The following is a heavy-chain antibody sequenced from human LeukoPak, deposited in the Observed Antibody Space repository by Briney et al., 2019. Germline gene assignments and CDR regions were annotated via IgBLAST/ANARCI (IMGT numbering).Heavy chain of an antibody. J-gene: IGHJ6*03. CDR2: IYSSGST. V-gene: IGHV3-66*01. CDR3: ARYYYYYYMDV. CDR1: GFTVSSNY. Sequence: PGGSLRLSCAASGFTVSSNYMSWVRQAPGKGLEWVSVIYSSGSTYYADSVKGRVTISRDNSKNTLYLQMNSLRAEDTAVYYCARYYYYYYMDVWGKGTTVTISS.